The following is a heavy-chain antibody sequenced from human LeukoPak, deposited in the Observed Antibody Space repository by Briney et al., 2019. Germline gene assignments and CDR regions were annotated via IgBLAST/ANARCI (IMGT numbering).Heavy chain of an antibody. V-gene: IGHV4-59*08. CDR3: ARGGDSGYDYLGY. Sequence: SETLSLTCTVSGGFISSYYWSWIRQPPGKGLEWIGYIYYSGSTNYNPSLKSRVTISVDTSKNQVSLKLSSVTAADTAVYYCARGGDSGYDYLGYWGQGTLVTVSS. CDR2: IYYSGST. D-gene: IGHD5-12*01. CDR1: GGFISSYY. J-gene: IGHJ4*02.